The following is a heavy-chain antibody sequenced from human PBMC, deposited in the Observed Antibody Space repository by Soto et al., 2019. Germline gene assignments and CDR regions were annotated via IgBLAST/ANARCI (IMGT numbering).Heavy chain of an antibody. CDR1: GFSLITSGVG. Sequence: QITLKEAGPTLVKPTQTLTLTCSFSGFSLITSGVGVGWIRQHPGKALEWLALIYWDDDTGYSTSLRNRLTITKDTSRNQVVLTMTNMDPADTATYYCAHTMAPRIFDSWGQGTLVTVSS. CDR2: IYWDDDT. CDR3: AHTMAPRIFDS. V-gene: IGHV2-5*02. J-gene: IGHJ4*02.